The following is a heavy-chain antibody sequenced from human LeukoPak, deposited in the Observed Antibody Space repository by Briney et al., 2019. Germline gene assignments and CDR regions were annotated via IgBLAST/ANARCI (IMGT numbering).Heavy chain of an antibody. V-gene: IGHV4-59*01. CDR1: GVSISSYY. CDR2: IYYSGST. J-gene: IGHJ4*02. D-gene: IGHD3-10*01. CDR3: ARDSGRYYFDY. Sequence: PSETLSLTCTVSGVSISSYYWSWIRQPPGKGLEWIGYIYYSGSTNSNPALKSRVTISVNKSKNQFSLRLSSVTAADTAVDYCARDSGRYYFDYWGQGTLVTVSS.